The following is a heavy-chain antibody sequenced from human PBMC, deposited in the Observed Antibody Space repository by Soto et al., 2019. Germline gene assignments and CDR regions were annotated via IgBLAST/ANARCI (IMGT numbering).Heavy chain of an antibody. V-gene: IGHV1-46*01. Sequence: ASVKVSCKASGYTFVNYYMHWVRQAPGQGLEWMGIINPSSGSTTYAQKFQGRVSMTRDTSTSTVYMELSSLRSEDTAIYYCARDHWNRPPRFDYSGQGTLVTVSS. D-gene: IGHD1-1*01. CDR3: ARDHWNRPPRFDY. CDR1: GYTFVNYY. J-gene: IGHJ4*02. CDR2: INPSSGST.